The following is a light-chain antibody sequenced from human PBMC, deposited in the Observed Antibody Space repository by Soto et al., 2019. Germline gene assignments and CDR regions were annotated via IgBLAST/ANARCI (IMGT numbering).Light chain of an antibody. CDR2: YDS. V-gene: IGLV3-21*04. CDR3: QVWDSSSEVV. J-gene: IGLJ2*01. Sequence: SYELTQPPSVSVAPGKTARITCGGNNIGSKSVHWYQQKPGQAPVLVIYYDSDRPSGIPERFSGSNSGNTATLTISRVEARDDADYYCQVWDSSSEVVFGGGTQLTLL. CDR1: NIGSKS.